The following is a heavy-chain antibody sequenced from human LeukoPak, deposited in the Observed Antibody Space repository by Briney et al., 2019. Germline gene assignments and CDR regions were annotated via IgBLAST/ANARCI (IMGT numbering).Heavy chain of an antibody. D-gene: IGHD6-13*01. CDR3: ARLTGGLQIAAAGREAFDI. CDR1: GVSSSSYY. CDR2: IYHSGST. Sequence: KASETLSLTCGVYGVSSSSYYWTWIRQPPEKGLEWIGEIYHSGSTNYNPSLKSRVTISVDKSKNQFSLKLSSVTAADTAVYYCARLTGGLQIAAAGREAFDIWGQGTMVTVSS. J-gene: IGHJ3*02. V-gene: IGHV4-34*01.